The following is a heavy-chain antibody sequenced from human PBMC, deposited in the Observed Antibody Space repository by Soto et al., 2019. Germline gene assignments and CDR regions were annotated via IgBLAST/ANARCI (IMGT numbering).Heavy chain of an antibody. CDR2: IWYDGSNK. D-gene: IGHD3-9*01. Sequence: QVQLVEPGGGVVQPGRSLRLSCAASGFTFSSYGMHWVRQAPGKGLEWVAVIWYDGSNKYYADSVKGRFTISRDNSKNTLYLQMNSLRAEDTAVYYCASSILRYFDWLSFDWYFDLWGRGTLVTVSS. J-gene: IGHJ2*01. CDR3: ASSILRYFDWLSFDWYFDL. V-gene: IGHV3-33*01. CDR1: GFTFSSYG.